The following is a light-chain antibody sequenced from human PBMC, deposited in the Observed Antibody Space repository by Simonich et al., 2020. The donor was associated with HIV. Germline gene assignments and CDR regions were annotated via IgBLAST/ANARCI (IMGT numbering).Light chain of an antibody. CDR3: QQYSKWSKT. Sequence: IVMTQSPASLSVSPGERATLSCMASQSVSSNLSWYQQKAGQAPRLLIYGASTRATGIPARFSGSGSGTEFTLTISSMQSEDFAVYYCQQYSKWSKTFGQGTKVEIK. CDR1: QSVSSN. V-gene: IGKV3-15*01. CDR2: GAS. J-gene: IGKJ1*01.